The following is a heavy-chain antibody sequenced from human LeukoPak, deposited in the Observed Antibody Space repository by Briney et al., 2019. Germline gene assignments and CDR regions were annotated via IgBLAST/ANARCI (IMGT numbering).Heavy chain of an antibody. V-gene: IGHV3-21*01. Sequence: PGGSLRLSCAASGFTFSSCAMGWVRQPPGKGLEWVSSISSSSSSIYYADSLKGRFTISRDNAKTSLYLQMNSLRAEDTAVYYCARLADYGNYGPREYLDFWGQGTLVTVSS. D-gene: IGHD4-11*01. J-gene: IGHJ4*02. CDR1: GFTFSSCA. CDR2: ISSSSSSI. CDR3: ARLADYGNYGPREYLDF.